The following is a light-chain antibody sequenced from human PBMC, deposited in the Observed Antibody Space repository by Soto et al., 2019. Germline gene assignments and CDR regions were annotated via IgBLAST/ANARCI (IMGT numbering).Light chain of an antibody. J-gene: IGKJ1*01. CDR1: QSISSY. V-gene: IGKV1-39*01. Sequence: DIQMTQSPSSLSASVGDRVTITCRASQSISSYLNWYQQKQGKXAKLLIYAASSLQSGVPSRFSGSGSGTDFTITISSLQPEDCATYYCQQSYSTPPTFGQGTKVDIK. CDR3: QQSYSTPPT. CDR2: AAS.